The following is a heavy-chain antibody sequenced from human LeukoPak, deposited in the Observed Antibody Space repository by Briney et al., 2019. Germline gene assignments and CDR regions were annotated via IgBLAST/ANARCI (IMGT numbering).Heavy chain of an antibody. CDR1: GYTFTGYY. J-gene: IGHJ6*03. CDR2: INPNSGGT. V-gene: IGHV1-2*02. CDR3: AKDRYGDYEAPFHYYMDA. D-gene: IGHD5-12*01. Sequence: APVKVSCKASGYTFTGYYMHWVRQAPGQGLEWMGWINPNSGGTNYAQKLQGRVTITRDTSIDTAYMQLSRLRSDDTAVYYCAKDRYGDYEAPFHYYMDAWGRGTTVTVSS.